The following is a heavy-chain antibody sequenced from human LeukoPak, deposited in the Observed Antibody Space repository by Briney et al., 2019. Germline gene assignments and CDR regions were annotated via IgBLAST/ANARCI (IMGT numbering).Heavy chain of an antibody. J-gene: IGHJ4*02. D-gene: IGHD3-16*02. Sequence: GGSLRLSCAASGFTFSSYSMNWVRQAPGKGLEWVSGVNGNGGSTSYADSVKGRFTIFRDNSKNTVYLQMNSLRVEDTAVYYCAKSLYGGCDYWGQGTVVTVSS. V-gene: IGHV3-23*01. CDR3: AKSLYGGCDY. CDR1: GFTFSSYS. CDR2: VNGNGGST.